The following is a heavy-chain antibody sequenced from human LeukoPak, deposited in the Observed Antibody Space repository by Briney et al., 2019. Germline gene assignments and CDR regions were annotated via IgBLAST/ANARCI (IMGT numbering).Heavy chain of an antibody. CDR2: INPNSGGT. Sequence: ASVKVSCKASGYTFTGYYMHWVRQAPGQGLEWMGWINPNSGGTNYAQKFQGRVTMTRDTSISTAYMELSRLRSDDTAVYYCAILTYYDFWSGYHQYNWFDPWGQGTLVTVSS. CDR3: AILTYYDFWSGYHQYNWFDP. D-gene: IGHD3-3*01. J-gene: IGHJ5*02. V-gene: IGHV1-2*02. CDR1: GYTFTGYY.